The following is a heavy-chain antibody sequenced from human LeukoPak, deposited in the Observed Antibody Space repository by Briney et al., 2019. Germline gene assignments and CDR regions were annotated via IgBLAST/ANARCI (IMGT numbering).Heavy chain of an antibody. J-gene: IGHJ4*02. CDR1: GGSFSGYY. D-gene: IGHD3-22*01. V-gene: IGHV4-59*01. Sequence: PSETLSLTCAVYGGSFSGYYWSWIRQPPGKGLEWIGYIYYSGSTNYNPSLKSRVTISVDTSKNQFSLKLSSVTAADTAVYYCAVYYDSSGPYQGYFDYWGQGTLVTVSS. CDR3: AVYYDSSGPYQGYFDY. CDR2: IYYSGST.